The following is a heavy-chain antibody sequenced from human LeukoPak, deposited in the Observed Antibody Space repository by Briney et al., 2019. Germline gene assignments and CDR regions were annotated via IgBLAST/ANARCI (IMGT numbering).Heavy chain of an antibody. CDR2: TYYRSKWYN. J-gene: IGHJ4*02. D-gene: IGHD4-23*01. Sequence: SQTLSLTCAISGDSVSSNSVSWNWVRHSPSRGLEWLGKTYYRSKWYNDYVVSVKSRITINPDTSKNQLSLQLSSVTPEDTAVYFCARMSAGGKLDYWGQGTLVTVSS. CDR1: GDSVSSNSVS. V-gene: IGHV6-1*01. CDR3: ARMSAGGKLDY.